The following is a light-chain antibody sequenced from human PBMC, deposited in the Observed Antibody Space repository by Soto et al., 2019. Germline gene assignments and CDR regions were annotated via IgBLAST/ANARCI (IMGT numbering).Light chain of an antibody. CDR1: SNDVGGYNL. Sequence: QSVLTQPASVSGSPGQSITISCTGTSNDVGGYNLVSWYQHHPGKAPKLIIYEGTQRPSGVSHRFSGSESGNTASLTISGLQAEDEADYHCCSYAGSHTLLFGEGTKLTVL. CDR2: EGT. V-gene: IGLV2-23*01. CDR3: CSYAGSHTLL. J-gene: IGLJ2*01.